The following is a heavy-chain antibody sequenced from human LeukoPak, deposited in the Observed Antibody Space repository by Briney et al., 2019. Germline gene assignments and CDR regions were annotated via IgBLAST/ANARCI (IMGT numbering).Heavy chain of an antibody. V-gene: IGHV5-51*01. CDR2: IYSGDSDT. D-gene: IGHD3-10*01. CDR3: ARGLMIRGDRWFDP. J-gene: IGHJ5*02. CDR1: GYSFSNYW. Sequence: GESLKISCKDSGYSFSNYWIGWVRQMPGKGLEWMGIIYSGDSDTRYSPSFQGQVTISADKSISTVYLQWSSLKASDTAMYYCARGLMIRGDRWFDPWGQGTLVTVSS.